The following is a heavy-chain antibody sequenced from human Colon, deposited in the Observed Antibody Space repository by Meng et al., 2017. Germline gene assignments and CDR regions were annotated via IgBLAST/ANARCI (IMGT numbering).Heavy chain of an antibody. CDR2: IKQDGSEK. D-gene: IGHD6-6*01. V-gene: IGHV3-7*01. Sequence: GESLKISCAASGFTFSSYWMSWVRQAPGKGLEWVANIKQDGSEKYYVDSVKGRFTISRDNAKNSLYLQMNSLRAEDTAVYCCASGSARKYSSSSPLGYWGQGTRVTVSS. CDR1: GFTFSSYW. J-gene: IGHJ4*02. CDR3: ASGSARKYSSSSPLGY.